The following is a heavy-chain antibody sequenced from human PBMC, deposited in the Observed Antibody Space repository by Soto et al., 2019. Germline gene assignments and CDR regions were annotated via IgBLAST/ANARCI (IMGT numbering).Heavy chain of an antibody. CDR1: GGTFSSYA. CDR3: ARSARPGATTPFDY. J-gene: IGHJ4*02. V-gene: IGHV1-69*13. D-gene: IGHD1-26*01. CDR2: IIPIFGTA. Sequence: ASVKVSCKASGGTFSSYAISWVRQAPGQGLEWMGGIIPIFGTANYAQKFQGRVTITADESTSTAYMELSSLRSEDTAVYYCARSARPGATTPFDYWGQGTLVTVSS.